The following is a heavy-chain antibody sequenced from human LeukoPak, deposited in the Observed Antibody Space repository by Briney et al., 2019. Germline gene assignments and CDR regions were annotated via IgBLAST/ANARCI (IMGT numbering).Heavy chain of an antibody. CDR2: INTNTGNP. CDR1: GYTFSSYP. CDR3: GRDPRLGIRGYTYGYIDY. D-gene: IGHD5-18*01. V-gene: IGHV7-4-1*02. J-gene: IGHJ4*02. Sequence: ASVKVSCKTSGYTFSSYPIIWVRQAPGQGLEWMGWINTNTGNPTYAQGFTGRYVFSLDTSVSTAYLQISGLTADDTAVYFCGRDPRLGIRGYTYGYIDYWGQGTLVTVSS.